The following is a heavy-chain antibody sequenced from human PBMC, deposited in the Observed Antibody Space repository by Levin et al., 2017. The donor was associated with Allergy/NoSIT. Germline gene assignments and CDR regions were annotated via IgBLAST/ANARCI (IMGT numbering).Heavy chain of an antibody. CDR1: GGSVSSGNYY. V-gene: IGHV4-61*01. CDR2: IYYSGST. Sequence: SETLSLTCTVSGGSVSSGNYYWSWIRQPPGKGLEWIGYIYYSGSTNYNPSLKSRVTISVDTSKNQFSLKLSSVTAADTAVYYCARSTWGDGYSLYWGQGTLVTVSS. J-gene: IGHJ4*02. CDR3: ARSTWGDGYSLY. D-gene: IGHD5-24*01.